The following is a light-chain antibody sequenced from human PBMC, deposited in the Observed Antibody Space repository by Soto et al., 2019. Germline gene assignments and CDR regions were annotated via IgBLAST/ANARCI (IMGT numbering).Light chain of an antibody. CDR2: ENN. Sequence: QSVLTQPPSVSAAPGQKVTISCSGSSSDIGRNYVSWYQHLPGTAPKLLIYENNKRPSGIPDRLSGSKSGSSATLGITGLQTGDEADYYCGTWVSSLTTYVFGPGTKLTVL. V-gene: IGLV1-51*02. CDR1: SSDIGRNY. J-gene: IGLJ1*01. CDR3: GTWVSSLTTYV.